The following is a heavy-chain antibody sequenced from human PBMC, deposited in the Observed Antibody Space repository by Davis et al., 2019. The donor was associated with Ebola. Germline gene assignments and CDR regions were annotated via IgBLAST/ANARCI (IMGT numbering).Heavy chain of an antibody. CDR3: ASPSIAAGGVFDY. V-gene: IGHV1-69*13. CDR1: GGTFSSYA. D-gene: IGHD6-6*01. Sequence: AASVKVSCKASGGTFSSYAISWVRQAPGQGLEWMGGIIPIFGTANYAQKFQGRVTITADESTSTAYMELSSLRSEDTAVYYCASPSIAAGGVFDYWGQGTLVTVSS. CDR2: IIPIFGTA. J-gene: IGHJ4*02.